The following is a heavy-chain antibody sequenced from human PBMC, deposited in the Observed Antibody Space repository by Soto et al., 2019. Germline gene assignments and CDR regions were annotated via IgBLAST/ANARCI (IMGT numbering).Heavy chain of an antibody. Sequence: GGSLRLSCAASGFTFSSYAMSWVRQAPGKGLEWVSAISGSGGSTYYADSVKGRFTISRDNSKNTLYLQMNSLRAEDTAVYYCAKSPVPYYDILTGYYLYYFDYWGQGTLVTVSS. CDR1: GFTFSSYA. J-gene: IGHJ4*02. CDR3: AKSPVPYYDILTGYYLYYFDY. V-gene: IGHV3-23*01. CDR2: ISGSGGST. D-gene: IGHD3-9*01.